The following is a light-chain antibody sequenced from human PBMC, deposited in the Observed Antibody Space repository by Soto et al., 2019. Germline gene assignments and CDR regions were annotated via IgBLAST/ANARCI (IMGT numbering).Light chain of an antibody. CDR3: QQYSSSPPYT. V-gene: IGKV3-20*01. J-gene: IGKJ2*01. CDR2: GSS. Sequence: EVVLTQSPGTLSLSPGERATLSSSASQSVSNNYFAWYQQKPGQAPRLLIFGSSDRATGIPDRFSGSGSGTDFTLTISRLEPEDFAVYYCQQYSSSPPYTFGQGTKLEIK. CDR1: QSVSNNY.